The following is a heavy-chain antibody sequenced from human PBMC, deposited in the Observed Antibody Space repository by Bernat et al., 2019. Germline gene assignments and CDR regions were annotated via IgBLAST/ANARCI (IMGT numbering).Heavy chain of an antibody. CDR2: ISAYNGNT. CDR1: GYTFTSYG. D-gene: IGHD6-13*01. V-gene: IGHV1-18*04. CDR3: ARDRAAAGLKEYYYYYGMDV. Sequence: QVQLVQSGAEVKKPGASVKVSCKVSGYTFTSYGISWVRQAPGHGLEWMGWISAYNGNTNYAQKHQDGLNMTTAKTTSTANMGVRYMRSDDTTVYYCARDRAAAGLKEYYYYYGMDVWGQGTTVTVSS. J-gene: IGHJ6*02.